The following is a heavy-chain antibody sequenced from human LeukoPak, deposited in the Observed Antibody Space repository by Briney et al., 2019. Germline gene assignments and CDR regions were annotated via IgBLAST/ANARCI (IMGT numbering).Heavy chain of an antibody. CDR3: ARAGGRYSYGYYYYYIDV. CDR2: IIPIFGTA. CDR1: GGTFSSYA. D-gene: IGHD5-18*01. J-gene: IGHJ6*03. Sequence: SVKVSCKASGGTFSSYAISWVRQAPGQGLEWMGRIIPIFGTANYAQKFQGRVTITTDESTSTAYMELSSLRSEDTAVYYCARAGGRYSYGYYYYYIDVWGKGTTVTVSS. V-gene: IGHV1-69*05.